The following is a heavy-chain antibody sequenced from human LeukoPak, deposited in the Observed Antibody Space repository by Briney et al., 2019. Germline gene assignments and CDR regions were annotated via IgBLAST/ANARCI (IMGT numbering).Heavy chain of an antibody. Sequence: GGSLRLSCAASGFTFSSYGMHWVRQAPGKGLEWVAVISYDGSNKYYADSVKGRFTISRDNSKSTLYLQMNSLRAEDTAVYYCAKGRAQFDYWGQGTLVTVSS. V-gene: IGHV3-30*18. CDR3: AKGRAQFDY. CDR1: GFTFSSYG. J-gene: IGHJ4*02. CDR2: ISYDGSNK.